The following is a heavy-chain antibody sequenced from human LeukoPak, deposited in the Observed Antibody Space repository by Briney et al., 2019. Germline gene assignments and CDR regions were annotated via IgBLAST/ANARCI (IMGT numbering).Heavy chain of an antibody. CDR2: ISSSSSYI. D-gene: IGHD1-26*01. Sequence: GGSLRLSCEGSGFTFSDYWMGWVRQAPGKGLEWVSSISSSSSYIYYADSVKGRFTISRDNAKNSLYLQMNSLRAEDTAVYYCARDPGGSYFSFDYWGQGTLVTVSS. V-gene: IGHV3-21*01. CDR3: ARDPGGSYFSFDY. CDR1: GFTFSDYW. J-gene: IGHJ4*02.